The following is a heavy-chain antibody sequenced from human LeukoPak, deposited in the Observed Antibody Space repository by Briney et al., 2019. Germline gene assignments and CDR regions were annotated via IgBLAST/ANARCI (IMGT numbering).Heavy chain of an antibody. CDR2: INPSGGST. V-gene: IGHV1-46*01. CDR1: GGTFTSYY. CDR3: ARAGAVAAYFDY. J-gene: IGHJ4*02. Sequence: ASVKVSCKASGGTFTSYYMHWVRQAPGRGLEWMGIINPSGGSTSYAQKFQGRVTMTRDTSTSTVYMELSSLRSEDTAVYYCARAGAVAAYFDYWGQGTLVTVSS. D-gene: IGHD6-19*01.